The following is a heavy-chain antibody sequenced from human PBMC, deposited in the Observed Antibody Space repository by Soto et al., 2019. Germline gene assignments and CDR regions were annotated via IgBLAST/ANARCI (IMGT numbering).Heavy chain of an antibody. V-gene: IGHV1-18*01. J-gene: IGHJ6*04. CDR1: GFTFSNYG. D-gene: IGHD1-1*01. CDR2: VSANNGHT. Sequence: QGQLVQSGAEVKKPGASVKLSCKASGFTFSNYGLNWVRQAPGQGLEWMGWVSANNGHTNYAQNLQGRVSMATDTSTSTAYMGLRGLTFYDTAVYYCARDLEIVTAVHFRYNSAMDFWGKGTPATVS. CDR3: ARDLEIVTAVHFRYNSAMDF.